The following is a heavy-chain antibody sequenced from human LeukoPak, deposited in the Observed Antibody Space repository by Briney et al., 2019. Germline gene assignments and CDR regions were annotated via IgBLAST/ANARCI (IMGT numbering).Heavy chain of an antibody. CDR1: GGSFSGCY. D-gene: IGHD2-15*01. V-gene: IGHV4-34*01. CDR2: INHSGST. J-gene: IGHJ4*02. CDR3: ARWVVAASATFVDY. Sequence: SETLSLTCAVYGGSFSGCYWSWIRQPPGKGLEWIGEINHSGSTNYNPSLKSRVTISVDTSKNQFSLKLSSVTAADTAVYYCARWVVAASATFVDYWGQRTLVTVSS.